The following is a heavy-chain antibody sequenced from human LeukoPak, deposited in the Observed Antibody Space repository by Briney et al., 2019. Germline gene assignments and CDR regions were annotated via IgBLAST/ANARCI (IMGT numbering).Heavy chain of an antibody. D-gene: IGHD3-10*01. CDR2: IYYSGST. CDR3: ARGWFGESRFDY. CDR1: GGSISSYY. J-gene: IGHJ4*02. Sequence: GSLRLSCAASGGSISSYYWSWIRQPPGKGLEWIGYIYYSGSTNYNPSLKSRVTISVDTSKNQFSLKLSSVTAADTAVYYCARGWFGESRFDYWGQGTLVTVSS. V-gene: IGHV4-59*01.